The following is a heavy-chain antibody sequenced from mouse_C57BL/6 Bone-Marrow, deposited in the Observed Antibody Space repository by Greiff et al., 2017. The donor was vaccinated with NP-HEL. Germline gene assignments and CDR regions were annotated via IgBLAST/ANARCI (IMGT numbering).Heavy chain of an antibody. V-gene: IGHV2-2*01. CDR1: GFSLTSYG. CDR2: IWSGGST. CDR3: ARERETFCYGSSLYYFDY. Sequence: QVQLKQSGPGLVQPSQSLSITCTVSGFSLTSYGVHWVRQSPGKGLEWLGVIWSGGSTDYNAAFISRLSISKDNSKSQVFFKMNSLQADDTAIYYCARERETFCYGSSLYYFDYWGQGTTLTVSS. J-gene: IGHJ2*01. D-gene: IGHD1-1*01.